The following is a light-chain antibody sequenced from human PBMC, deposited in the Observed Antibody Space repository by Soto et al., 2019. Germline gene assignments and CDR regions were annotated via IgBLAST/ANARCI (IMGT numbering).Light chain of an antibody. Sequence: DIQMTQSPFSLSASVGDRVTITCRASQTILSYLNWYQQKPGKAPKPLISAASNLQSGVPSRFSGVGSGTEFTLTISSLQPEDFATYHCQQSYNTPWTFGQGTKVDIK. J-gene: IGKJ1*01. CDR1: QTILSY. V-gene: IGKV1-39*01. CDR3: QQSYNTPWT. CDR2: AAS.